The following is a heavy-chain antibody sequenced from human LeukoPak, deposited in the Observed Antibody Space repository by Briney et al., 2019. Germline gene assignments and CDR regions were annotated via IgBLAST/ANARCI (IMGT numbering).Heavy chain of an antibody. CDR2: ISGSGGST. V-gene: IGHV3-23*01. CDR1: GFTFSSYA. Sequence: GGSLRLSCAASGFTFSSYAMSWVRQAPGKGLEWVSAISGSGGSTYYADSVKGRFTISRDNSKNTLYLQMNSLRAEDTAVYYCAKDGGAIAARGYYFDYWGQGTLVTVSS. D-gene: IGHD6-6*01. J-gene: IGHJ4*02. CDR3: AKDGGAIAARGYYFDY.